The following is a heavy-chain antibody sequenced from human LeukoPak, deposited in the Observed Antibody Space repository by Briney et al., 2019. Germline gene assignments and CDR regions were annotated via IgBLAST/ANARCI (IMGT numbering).Heavy chain of an antibody. Sequence: PGGSLRLSCAASGFTFSDHWMSWVRQAPGKGLEWVANIKQDESKRYYVDSVKGRFTISRDNAKNSLYLQINSLRAEDTAVYYCARKASLYCSGNDCYWAFDRWGQGTLVTVSS. D-gene: IGHD2-15*01. CDR3: ARKASLYCSGNDCYWAFDR. CDR2: IKQDESKR. J-gene: IGHJ5*02. CDR1: GFTFSDHW. V-gene: IGHV3-7*01.